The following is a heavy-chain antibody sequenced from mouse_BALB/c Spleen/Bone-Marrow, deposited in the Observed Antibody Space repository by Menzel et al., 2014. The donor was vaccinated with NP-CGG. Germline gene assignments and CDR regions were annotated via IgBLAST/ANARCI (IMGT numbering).Heavy chain of an antibody. D-gene: IGHD6-1*01. Sequence: QVQLQQSGAELVKPGASVKLSCKASGYTFTSFYMYWVKQRPGLGLEWIGDINPSNGGTNFNEKFRKKATLTVDTSSSTAYMEFSSLTSEDSAVYYCTRRSPLSDYYALDYWGQGTSVTVSS. V-gene: IGHV1S81*02. CDR3: TRRSPLSDYYALDY. CDR2: INPSNGGT. CDR1: GYTFTSFY. J-gene: IGHJ4*01.